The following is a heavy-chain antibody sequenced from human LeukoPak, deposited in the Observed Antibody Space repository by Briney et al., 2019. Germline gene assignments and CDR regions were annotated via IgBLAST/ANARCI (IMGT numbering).Heavy chain of an antibody. CDR2: MYYSGNT. D-gene: IGHD6-19*01. CDR1: GGSISSSSYY. V-gene: IGHV4-39*01. CDR3: ARHPVYRYSSGWFSDY. Sequence: SETLSLTCSVSGGSISSSSYYWGWIRQPPGKGLEWIGSMYYSGNTYYNPSLKSRVTISVDTSKNQFSLKLSSVTAADTAVYYCARHPVYRYSSGWFSDYWGQGILVTVSS. J-gene: IGHJ4*02.